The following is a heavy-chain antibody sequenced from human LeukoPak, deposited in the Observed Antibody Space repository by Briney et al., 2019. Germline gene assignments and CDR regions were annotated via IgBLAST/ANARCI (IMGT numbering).Heavy chain of an antibody. D-gene: IGHD3-10*01. Sequence: PGGSLRLSCAASGFTFSSYWMSWVRQAPGKGLEWVANIKQDGSEKYYVDSVKGRFTISRDNAKNSLYLQMNSLRAEDTAVYYCARYPGSGSYLPSYNWFDPWGQGTLVTVSS. V-gene: IGHV3-7*01. CDR1: GFTFSSYW. CDR3: ARYPGSGSYLPSYNWFDP. CDR2: IKQDGSEK. J-gene: IGHJ5*02.